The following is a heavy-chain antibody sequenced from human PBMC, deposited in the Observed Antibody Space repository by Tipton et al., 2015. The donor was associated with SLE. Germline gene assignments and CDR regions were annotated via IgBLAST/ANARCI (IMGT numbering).Heavy chain of an antibody. V-gene: IGHV4-39*07. CDR1: GGSISGSFYY. J-gene: IGHJ6*02. CDR2: VYYTGST. Sequence: TLSLTCTVSGGSISGSFYYWGWIRQPPGKGLEWIVSVYYTGSTYNNPSLKSRVTISIDPAKNQFSLKLTSVTAADTAVYYCARGMVTWRGAIIGVDVWGQGTTVNVSS. CDR3: ARGMVTWRGAIIGVDV. D-gene: IGHD2-21*02.